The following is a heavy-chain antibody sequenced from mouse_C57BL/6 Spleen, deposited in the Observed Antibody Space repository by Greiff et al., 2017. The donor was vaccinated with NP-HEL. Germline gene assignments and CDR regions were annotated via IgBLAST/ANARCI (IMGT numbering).Heavy chain of an antibody. V-gene: IGHV1-42*01. J-gene: IGHJ4*01. CDR2: INPSTGGT. Sequence: VQLKQSGPELVKPGASVKISCKASGYSFTGYYMNWVKQSPEKSLEWIGEINPSTGGTTYNQKFKAKATLTVDKSSSTAYMQLKSLTSEDSAVYYCARGYYGSSYGYYAMDYWGQGTSVTVSS. D-gene: IGHD1-1*01. CDR3: ARGYYGSSYGYYAMDY. CDR1: GYSFTGYY.